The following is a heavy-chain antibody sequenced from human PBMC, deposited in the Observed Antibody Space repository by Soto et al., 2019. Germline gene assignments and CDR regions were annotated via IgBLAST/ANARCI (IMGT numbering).Heavy chain of an antibody. CDR2: IYYSGST. D-gene: IGHD4-17*01. V-gene: IGHV4-31*03. CDR1: GGSISSGGYY. Sequence: QVQLQESGPGLVKPSQTLSLTCTVSGGSISSGGYYWSWIRQHPGKGLEWIGYIYYSGSTYYNPSLKSRVTISVDTSKNQFSLKLSSVTAADTAVYYCARAVSWVDYGDYGRYYFDYWGQGTPVTVSS. CDR3: ARAVSWVDYGDYGRYYFDY. J-gene: IGHJ4*02.